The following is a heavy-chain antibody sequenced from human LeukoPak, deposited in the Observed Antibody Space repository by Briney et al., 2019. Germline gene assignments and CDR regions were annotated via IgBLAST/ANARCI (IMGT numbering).Heavy chain of an antibody. V-gene: IGHV4-59*01. J-gene: IGHJ4*02. Sequence: SETLSLTCTVSGGSIIGYYWNWIRQPPGKGLDWIGYIYHSGSTNYNPSLKSRVTISVDTSKTQISLKLRAVTDADTAVYYCARSRVWSDYWGYFDYWGQGTLVTVSS. CDR2: IYHSGST. CDR3: ARSRVWSDYWGYFDY. CDR1: GGSIIGYY. D-gene: IGHD3-3*01.